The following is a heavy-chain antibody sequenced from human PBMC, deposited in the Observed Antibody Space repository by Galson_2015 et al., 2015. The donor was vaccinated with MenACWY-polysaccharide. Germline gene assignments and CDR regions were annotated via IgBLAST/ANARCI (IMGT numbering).Heavy chain of an antibody. CDR3: ARDSGYCRFDY. J-gene: IGHJ4*02. CDR1: GFTFSNSW. V-gene: IGHV3-7*01. D-gene: IGHD3-22*01. CDR2: IKEDGSAK. Sequence: SLRLSCAASGFTFSNSWMTWVRQAPGKGLEWVANIKEDGSAKYYVDSVKGRFTISRDNAKNSLYLQMNSLRAEDTALYFCARDSGYCRFDYWGLGTLVTVSS.